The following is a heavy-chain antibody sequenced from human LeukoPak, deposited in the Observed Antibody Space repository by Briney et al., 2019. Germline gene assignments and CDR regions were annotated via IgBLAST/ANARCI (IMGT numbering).Heavy chain of an antibody. J-gene: IGHJ4*02. Sequence: SETLSLTCTVSGGSISSYYWSWIRQPPGKGLEWIGYIYYSRSTDYNPSLKSRVTISVDTSKNQFSLKLSSVTAADTAVYYCARQDYVWGSYSYFDYLGQGTLVTVSS. V-gene: IGHV4-59*08. CDR1: GGSISSYY. D-gene: IGHD3-16*01. CDR2: IYYSRST. CDR3: ARQDYVWGSYSYFDY.